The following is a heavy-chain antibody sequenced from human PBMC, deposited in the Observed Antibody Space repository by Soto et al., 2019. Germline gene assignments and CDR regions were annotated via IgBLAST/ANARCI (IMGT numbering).Heavy chain of an antibody. CDR2: ISYDGSHK. Sequence: QPGGSLRLGCTAYGFSFSSYAIHWVRQAPGKGLEWVAVISYDGSHKYYADAVKGRFTISRDNSKNTLYLQMTSLRAEDTAVYYCARDLIKRGASSVRNMHVWRHGPPVTV. J-gene: IGHJ6*02. CDR3: ARDLIKRGASSVRNMHV. D-gene: IGHD1-26*01. V-gene: IGHV3-30-3*01. CDR1: GFSFSSYA.